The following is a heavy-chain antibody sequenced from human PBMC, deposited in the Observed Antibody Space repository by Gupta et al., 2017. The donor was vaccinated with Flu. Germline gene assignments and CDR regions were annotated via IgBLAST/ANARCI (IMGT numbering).Heavy chain of an antibody. Sequence: QVQLVESGGGVVQPGRSLRLSCAASGFIFNTYGMHWVRQAPGKGLEWVAVIWNDASNKYYGDSVKGRFTISRDNSKNTLYLQMNSLRVEDTALYYCARGFGYSNSLWGYYFDFWGQGTLVSVSS. CDR1: GFIFNTYG. CDR3: ARGFGYSNSLWGYYFDF. J-gene: IGHJ4*02. CDR2: IWNDASNK. D-gene: IGHD6-13*01. V-gene: IGHV3-33*01.